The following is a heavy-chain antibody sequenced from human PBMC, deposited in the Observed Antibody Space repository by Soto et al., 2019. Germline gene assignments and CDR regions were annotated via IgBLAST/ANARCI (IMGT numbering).Heavy chain of an antibody. V-gene: IGHV4-4*02. CDR3: ARVYSGSYSDS. CDR2: IFHSGST. D-gene: IGHD1-26*01. Sequence: SETLSLTCAVSGGSISSNNWWSWVRQPPGKGLEWIGEIFHSGSTHYSPSLKSRVTISVDKSKKYFSLNLTSVTAADTAVYYCARVYSGSYSDSWGQGTLVT. J-gene: IGHJ4*02. CDR1: GGSISSNNW.